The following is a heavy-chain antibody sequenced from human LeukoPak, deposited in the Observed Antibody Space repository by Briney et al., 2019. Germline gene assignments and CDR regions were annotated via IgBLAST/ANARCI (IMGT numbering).Heavy chain of an antibody. V-gene: IGHV1-18*01. D-gene: IGHD3-10*01. CDR3: ARDLRGFVGEVRGGYYYYPMDV. CDR1: GYTFTSYG. J-gene: IGHJ6*02. Sequence: ASVKVSCKASGYTFTSYGISWVRQAPGQGLEWMGWISAYNGNTNYAQKLQGRVTMTTDTSTSTAYMELRSLRSDDTAVYYCARDLRGFVGEVRGGYYYYPMDVWGQGTTVTVSS. CDR2: ISAYNGNT.